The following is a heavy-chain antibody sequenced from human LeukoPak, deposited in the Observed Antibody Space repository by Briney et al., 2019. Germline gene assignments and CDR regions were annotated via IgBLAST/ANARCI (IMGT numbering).Heavy chain of an antibody. J-gene: IGHJ4*02. V-gene: IGHV4-59*01. CDR3: ARKRSSWASFDY. CDR1: GGSISSYY. Sequence: SETLSLTCTVSGGSISSYYWSWLRQPPGKGLEWIGYIYYSGSTNYNPSLKSRVTISVDTSKNQFSLKLSSVTAADTAVYYCARKRSSWASFDYWGQGTLVTVSS. CDR2: IYYSGST. D-gene: IGHD6-13*01.